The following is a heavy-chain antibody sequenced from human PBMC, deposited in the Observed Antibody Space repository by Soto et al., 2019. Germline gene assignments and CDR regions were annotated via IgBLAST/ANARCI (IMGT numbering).Heavy chain of an antibody. CDR1: GYTFTSYG. J-gene: IGHJ6*02. V-gene: IGHV1-18*04. Sequence: ASVKVSCKASGYTFTSYGISCVRQAPGQGLEWMGWISAYNGNTNYAQKLQGRVTMTTDTSTSTAYMELRSLRSDDTAVYYCARDPGPAAILYYYYGMDVWGQGTTVTVSS. CDR3: ARDPGPAAILYYYYGMDV. CDR2: ISAYNGNT. D-gene: IGHD2-2*02.